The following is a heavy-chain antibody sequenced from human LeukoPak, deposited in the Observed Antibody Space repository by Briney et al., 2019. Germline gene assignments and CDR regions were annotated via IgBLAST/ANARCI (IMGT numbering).Heavy chain of an antibody. CDR3: ARQRAESSGPIDY. D-gene: IGHD6-19*01. J-gene: IGHJ4*02. CDR1: GYTFASYW. V-gene: IGHV5-51*01. Sequence: PGGSLRLSCKVSGYTFASYWIAWVRQMPGNGLEWMGIIYPGDSDTRYSPSFQCPVTISADKSINTAYLQGSSLKASETAMYYCARQRAESSGPIDYWGQGDLVTVSS. CDR2: IYPGDSDT.